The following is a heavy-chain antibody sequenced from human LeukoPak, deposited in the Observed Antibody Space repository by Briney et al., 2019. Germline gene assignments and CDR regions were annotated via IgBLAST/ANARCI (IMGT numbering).Heavy chain of an antibody. CDR1: GFTFSGHY. CDR3: VREGNELLSKNFDY. CDR2: INPHSGGT. J-gene: IGHJ4*02. D-gene: IGHD2-21*02. V-gene: IGHV1-2*02. Sequence: ASVKVSCKASGFTFSGHYIRWVRQAPGQGLEWMGYINPHSGGTSSPQKFQGRVTMTTGTSISAVYMELSSLTSDDTAMYYCVREGNELLSKNFDYWGQGSLVTVSS.